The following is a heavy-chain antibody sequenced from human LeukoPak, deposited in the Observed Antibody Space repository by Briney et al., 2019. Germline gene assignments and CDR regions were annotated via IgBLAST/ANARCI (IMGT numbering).Heavy chain of an antibody. V-gene: IGHV4-34*01. CDR2: INHSGST. Sequence: SETLSLTCAVYGGSFNDYFWNWIRQPPGKGLEWIAEINHSGSTNYNPSFKSRVTISVDTSKNQLSLNLNSVTAADTAVYNCVRQRDAGDYLGYFDYWDQGTLVTVSS. D-gene: IGHD4-17*01. CDR3: VRQRDAGDYLGYFDY. CDR1: GGSFNDYF. J-gene: IGHJ4*02.